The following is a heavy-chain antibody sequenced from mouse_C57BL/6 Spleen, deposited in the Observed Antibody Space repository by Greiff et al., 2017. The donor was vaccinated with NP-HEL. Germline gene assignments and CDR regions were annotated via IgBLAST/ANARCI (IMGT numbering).Heavy chain of an antibody. CDR2: INPYNGGT. D-gene: IGHD1-1*01. CDR3: ASLITTVHDWYFDV. J-gene: IGHJ1*03. Sequence: VQLQQSGPVLVKPGASVKMSCKASGYTFTDYYMNWVKQSHGKSLEWIGVINPYNGGTSYNQKFKGKATLTVDKSSSTAYMELNSLTSEDSAVYYCASLITTVHDWYFDVWGTGTTVTVSS. CDR1: GYTFTDYY. V-gene: IGHV1-19*01.